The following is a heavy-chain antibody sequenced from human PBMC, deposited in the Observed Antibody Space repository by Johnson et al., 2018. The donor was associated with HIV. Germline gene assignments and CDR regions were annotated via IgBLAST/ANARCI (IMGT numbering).Heavy chain of an antibody. V-gene: IGHV3-11*04. D-gene: IGHD6-6*01. Sequence: QVQLVESGGGLVQPGGSLRLSCATSNFTFKDYYMNWIRQAPGKGLEWISYISGSGFDTFYADSVKGRFTISRDNAKNTLYLQMNSLRAEDTAVYYCAYSSSPLSGDAFDIWGQGTMVTVSS. CDR2: ISGSGFDT. J-gene: IGHJ3*02. CDR1: NFTFKDYY. CDR3: AYSSSPLSGDAFDI.